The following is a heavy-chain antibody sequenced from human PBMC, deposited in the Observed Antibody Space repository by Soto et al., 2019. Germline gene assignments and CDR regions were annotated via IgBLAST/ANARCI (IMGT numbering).Heavy chain of an antibody. D-gene: IGHD2-8*01. Sequence: LGGPSETLSLTCTVSGGSISTYYWSWIRQPPGKGLEWIGYMYYSGSTNYNPSLKSRVTISVDTSKNQFSLKLSSVTAADTAVYYCARDLGYCSNGVCYHGGYFDHWGQGTLVTSPQ. CDR2: MYYSGST. CDR1: GGSISTYY. J-gene: IGHJ4*02. CDR3: ARDLGYCSNGVCYHGGYFDH. V-gene: IGHV4-59*01.